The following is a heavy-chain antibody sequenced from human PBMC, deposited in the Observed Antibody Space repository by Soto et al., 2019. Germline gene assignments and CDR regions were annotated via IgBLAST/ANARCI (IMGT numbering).Heavy chain of an antibody. J-gene: IGHJ6*02. CDR2: IHYSGST. V-gene: IGHV4-59*08. Sequence: SETLSLTCTVSGGSISSYYWSWIRQPPGKGLEWIGYIHYSGSTNYNPSLKSRVTISVDTSKNQFSLKLSSVTAADTAVYYCARAKRDTTQNYYYYGMDVWGQGTTVTVS. CDR1: GGSISSYY. D-gene: IGHD1-26*01. CDR3: ARAKRDTTQNYYYYGMDV.